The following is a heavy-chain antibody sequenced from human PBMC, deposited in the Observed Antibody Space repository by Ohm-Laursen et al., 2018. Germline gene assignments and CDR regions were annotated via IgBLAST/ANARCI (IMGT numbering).Heavy chain of an antibody. D-gene: IGHD6-19*01. Sequence: GSLRLSCSASGFTFDDYTMHWVRQAPGKGLEWVYLISWDGGSTYYADSVKGRFTISRDNSKNSLYLQMNSLRTEDTALYYCAKAYSSGWYVFDYWGQGTLVTVSA. CDR1: GFTFDDYT. CDR2: ISWDGGST. CDR3: AKAYSSGWYVFDY. J-gene: IGHJ4*02. V-gene: IGHV3-43*01.